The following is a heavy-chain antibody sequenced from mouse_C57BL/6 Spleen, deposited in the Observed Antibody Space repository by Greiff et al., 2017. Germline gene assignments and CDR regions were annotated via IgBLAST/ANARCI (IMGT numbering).Heavy chain of an antibody. CDR3: ARWGVYDYDGYYFDY. CDR1: GYSFTGYY. J-gene: IGHJ2*01. Sequence: VQLQQSGPELVKPGASVKISCKASGYSFTGYYMHWVKQSSAKSLEWIGEINPSTGGTSSNQKFKGKATLTVDKSSSTAYMQLKSLTSEDSAVYYCARWGVYDYDGYYFDYWGQGTTLTVSS. CDR2: INPSTGGT. V-gene: IGHV1-43*01. D-gene: IGHD2-4*01.